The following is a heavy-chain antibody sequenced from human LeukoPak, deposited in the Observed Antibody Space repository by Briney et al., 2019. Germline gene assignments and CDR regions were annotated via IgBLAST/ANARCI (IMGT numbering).Heavy chain of an antibody. CDR2: IFYSGST. J-gene: IGHJ2*01. CDR3: ARDVEGLHDYVGYWYFDL. Sequence: PSETLSLTCTVSGGSISSSRYYWGWIRQPPGKGLEWIASIFYSGSTYYNPSLKSRLTISVDTSKNQFSLKLSSLTAADTAVYYCARDVEGLHDYVGYWYFDLWGRGTLVTVSS. D-gene: IGHD4-17*01. CDR1: GGSISSSRYY. V-gene: IGHV4-39*02.